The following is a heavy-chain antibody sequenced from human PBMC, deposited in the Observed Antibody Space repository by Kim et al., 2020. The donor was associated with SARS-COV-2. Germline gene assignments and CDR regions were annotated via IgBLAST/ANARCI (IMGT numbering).Heavy chain of an antibody. D-gene: IGHD3-10*01. CDR1: GGTFSSYA. CDR2: IIPILGIA. CDR3: ARDREDTGWFRELWLFDP. Sequence: SVKVSCKASGGTFSSYAISWVRQAPGQGLEWMGRIIPILGIANYAQKFQGRVTITADKSTSTAYMELSSLRSEDTAVYYCARDREDTGWFRELWLFDPWGQGTLVTVSS. J-gene: IGHJ5*02. V-gene: IGHV1-69*04.